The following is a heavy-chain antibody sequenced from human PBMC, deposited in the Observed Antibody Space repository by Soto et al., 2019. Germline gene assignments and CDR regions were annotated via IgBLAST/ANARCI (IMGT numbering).Heavy chain of an antibody. CDR3: AKDTEMATTRNWYFGL. CDR1: GLSFSSYA. J-gene: IGHJ2*01. D-gene: IGHD5-12*01. CDR2: MSGNDLAT. V-gene: IGHV3-23*01. Sequence: EVQLLESGGGLVQPGGCLRLSCAGSGLSFSSYAMSWLRQAPGKGLEWVAVMSGNDLATYYADSMMGRFTISKDNYQNTLFLQLNDLRAEDTAVYYCAKDTEMATTRNWYFGLWGRGTLVTVSS.